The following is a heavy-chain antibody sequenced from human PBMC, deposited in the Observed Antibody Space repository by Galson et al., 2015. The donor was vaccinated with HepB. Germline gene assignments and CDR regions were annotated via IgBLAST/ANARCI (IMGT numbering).Heavy chain of an antibody. D-gene: IGHD4-17*01. Sequence: SLRLSCAASGFTFSSYGMHWVRQAPGKGLEWVAVIWYDGSNKYYADSVKGRFTISRDNSKNTLYLQMNSLRAEDTAVYYCARVNEDYGDYDMGYWGQGTLVTVSS. CDR1: GFTFSSYG. CDR3: ARVNEDYGDYDMGY. J-gene: IGHJ4*02. CDR2: IWYDGSNK. V-gene: IGHV3-33*01.